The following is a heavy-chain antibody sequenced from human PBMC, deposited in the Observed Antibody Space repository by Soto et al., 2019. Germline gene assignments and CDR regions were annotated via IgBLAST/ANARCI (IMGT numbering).Heavy chain of an antibody. CDR3: VRTDREGAVAPHWFDR. V-gene: IGHV4-30-4*01. CDR2: VYYTGST. D-gene: IGHD2-21*02. CDR1: GASIRSTDFY. J-gene: IGHJ5*02. Sequence: TLSLICTVSGASIRSTDFYWSWIRQAPGKGLEWIGYVYYTGSTYYNPSLMSRLTISVDTSKNQFSLKLTSVTAAETAVYYCVRTDREGAVAPHWFDRWGQGTQVTVSS.